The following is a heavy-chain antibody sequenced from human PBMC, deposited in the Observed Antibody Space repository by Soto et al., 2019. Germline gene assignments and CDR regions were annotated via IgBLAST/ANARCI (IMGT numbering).Heavy chain of an antibody. CDR3: ACYQLLDWFDP. V-gene: IGHV3-48*01. D-gene: IGHD2-2*01. CDR2: ISSSSSTI. CDR1: GFNFSSYS. J-gene: IGHJ5*02. Sequence: PGGSLRLSCAASGFNFSSYSMNWVRQAPGKGLEWVSYISSSSSTIYYADSVKGRFTISRDNAKNSLYLQMNSLRAEDTAVYYCACYQLLDWFDPWGQGTLVTVSS.